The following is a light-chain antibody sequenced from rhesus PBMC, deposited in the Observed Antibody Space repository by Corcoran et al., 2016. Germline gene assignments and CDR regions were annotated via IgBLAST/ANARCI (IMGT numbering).Light chain of an antibody. V-gene: IGKV1-28*02. CDR1: QGISSY. Sequence: DIQMAQSPSSLSASVGDTVTITCRASQGISSYLNWFQQKPGKAPKLLIYGASRLQSGVPSRFSGSGSGTDCTLTISSLQPEEFGTYYCQQYSTWPRTFGQGTKVEVK. J-gene: IGKJ1*01. CDR2: GAS. CDR3: QQYSTWPRT.